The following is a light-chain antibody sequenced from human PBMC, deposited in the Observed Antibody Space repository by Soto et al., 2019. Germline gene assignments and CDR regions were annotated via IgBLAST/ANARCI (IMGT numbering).Light chain of an antibody. CDR2: AAS. Sequence: DIQMTQSPSSLSASVGDRVTITCRASQVIKNYLAWYQQKPGKVPKLLIHAASTLQSGVPSRFSGSGSGTDFTSTISSLQPEDVATYYCQKYNSAPRITFGGGTKVDIK. CDR1: QVIKNY. J-gene: IGKJ4*01. V-gene: IGKV1-27*01. CDR3: QKYNSAPRIT.